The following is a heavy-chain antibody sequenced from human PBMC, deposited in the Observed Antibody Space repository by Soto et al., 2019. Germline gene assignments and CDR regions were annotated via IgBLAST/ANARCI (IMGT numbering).Heavy chain of an antibody. Sequence: GGSLRLSCAASGFTFSNYSMNWVRQAPGKGLEWVSSISSSSSYMYYADSVKGRFTISRDNAKNSLYLQMNSLRAEDTAVYYCARGGVDYGDHVRHDAFDIWGQGTMVTVSS. CDR2: ISSSSSYM. J-gene: IGHJ3*02. D-gene: IGHD4-17*01. V-gene: IGHV3-21*01. CDR1: GFTFSNYS. CDR3: ARGGVDYGDHVRHDAFDI.